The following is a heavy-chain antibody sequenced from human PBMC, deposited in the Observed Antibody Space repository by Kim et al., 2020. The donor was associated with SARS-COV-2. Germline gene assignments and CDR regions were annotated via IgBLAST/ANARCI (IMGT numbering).Heavy chain of an antibody. V-gene: IGHV4-39*01. CDR3: ARGLPGWWSYFDY. Sequence: SETLSLTCTVSGGSISSSSYYWGWIRQPPGKGLEWIGSIYYSGSTYYNPSLKSRVTISVDTSKNQFSLKLSSVTAADTAVYYCARGLPGWWSYFDYWGQGTLVTVSS. CDR2: IYYSGST. CDR1: GGSISSSSYY. D-gene: IGHD2-15*01. J-gene: IGHJ4*02.